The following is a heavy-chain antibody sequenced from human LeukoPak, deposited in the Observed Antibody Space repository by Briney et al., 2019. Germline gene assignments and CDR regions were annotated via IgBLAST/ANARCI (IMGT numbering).Heavy chain of an antibody. D-gene: IGHD3/OR15-3a*01. CDR3: ARFGPYYDMDV. CDR2: IHYTGKA. V-gene: IGHV4-59*01. CDR1: GGSISGNY. J-gene: IGHJ6*02. Sequence: PSETLSLNRTVSGGSISGNYWTWTRQPPGKGLEWIGQIHYTGKADYNPSLRSRITISVDTSKNQMFLKVSSVTAADTAVYYCARFGPYYDMDVWGQGTTVTVSS.